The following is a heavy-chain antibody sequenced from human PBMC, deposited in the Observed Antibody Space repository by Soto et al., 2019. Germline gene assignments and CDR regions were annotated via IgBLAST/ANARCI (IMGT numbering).Heavy chain of an antibody. Sequence: SETLSLTCTISGGSISVYYWSWIRQPPGQALEWIGYIYDSGSPYYNPSLRSRVIISADTSKNQISLKLTSATAADTAVYYGARGVGSSPPRYWGRGTLVTVYS. J-gene: IGHJ4*02. CDR2: IYDSGSP. D-gene: IGHD1-26*01. V-gene: IGHV4-59*01. CDR1: GGSISVYY. CDR3: ARGVGSSPPRY.